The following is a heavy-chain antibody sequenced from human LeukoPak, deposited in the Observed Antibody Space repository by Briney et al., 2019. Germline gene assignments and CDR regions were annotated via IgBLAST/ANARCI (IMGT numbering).Heavy chain of an antibody. Sequence: SETLSLTCTVSGYSISSGYYWGWIRQPPGEGLEWIGSIYHSGSTNYNPSLKSRVTISVDTSKNQFSLKLSSVTAADTAVYYCARRRYGSGSYIPTDYWGQGTLVTVSS. V-gene: IGHV4-38-2*02. CDR1: GYSISSGYY. CDR2: IYHSGST. J-gene: IGHJ4*02. CDR3: ARRRYGSGSYIPTDY. D-gene: IGHD3-10*01.